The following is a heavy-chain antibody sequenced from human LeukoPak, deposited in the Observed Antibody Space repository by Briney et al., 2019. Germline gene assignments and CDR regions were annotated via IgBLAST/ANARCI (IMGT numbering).Heavy chain of an antibody. D-gene: IGHD2-21*02. CDR3: ARDGDVPPYTVPWGWFDP. Sequence: ASVKVSCKASGYTFTGYYTHWVRQAPGQGLEWMGWINPNSGGTNYAQKFQGRVTMTRDTSISTAYMELSRLRSDDTAIYYCARDGDVPPYTVPWGWFDPWGQGTLVTVSS. V-gene: IGHV1-2*02. J-gene: IGHJ5*02. CDR2: INPNSGGT. CDR1: GYTFTGYY.